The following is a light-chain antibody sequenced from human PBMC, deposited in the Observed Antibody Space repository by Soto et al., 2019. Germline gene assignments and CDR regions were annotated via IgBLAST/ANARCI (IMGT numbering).Light chain of an antibody. CDR2: GAS. Sequence: ALTQNTGTLSLSPGERATLSCRASQSVSSNYLAWYQQKPGQAPRLLIYGASTRATGIPDRFSGSGSGTDFTLTISRLEPEDSAVYYCQQYGSSPTWTFGQGTKADIK. V-gene: IGKV3-20*01. J-gene: IGKJ1*01. CDR1: QSVSSNY. CDR3: QQYGSSPTWT.